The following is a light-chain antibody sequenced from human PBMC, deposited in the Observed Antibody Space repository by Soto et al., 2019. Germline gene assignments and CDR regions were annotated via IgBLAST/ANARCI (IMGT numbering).Light chain of an antibody. J-gene: IGKJ5*01. Sequence: DLQMTQSPSSLSASVGDRVTISCQASQDIRHFLSWYQQKPGKAPKLLIFDASSLVTGVPSRFSGSGSGTDFTFTISSLQTEDIGTYYCQQHENPPITFGQGTRLQIK. V-gene: IGKV1-33*01. CDR2: DAS. CDR1: QDIRHF. CDR3: QQHENPPIT.